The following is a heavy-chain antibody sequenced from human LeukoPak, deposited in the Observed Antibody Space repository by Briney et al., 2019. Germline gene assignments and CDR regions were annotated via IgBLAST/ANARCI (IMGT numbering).Heavy chain of an antibody. CDR3: ARSYYYGSGKIDAFDI. CDR1: GGSISSSTYY. V-gene: IGHV4-39*01. D-gene: IGHD3-10*01. CDR2: IYYSGRT. Sequence: SETLSLTCTVSGGSISSSTYYWGWVRQPPGKGLEWIGSIYYSGRTYYNPSLQSRVTISVDTSKNQFSLNLISVTAADTAVYYCARSYYYGSGKIDAFDIWGQGTMVTVSS. J-gene: IGHJ3*02.